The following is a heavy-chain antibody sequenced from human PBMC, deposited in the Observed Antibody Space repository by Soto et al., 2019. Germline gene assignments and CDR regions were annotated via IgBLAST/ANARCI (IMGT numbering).Heavy chain of an antibody. CDR2: IYYSGST. CDR3: ARTYCGGDCYEFGPYYYYYGMDV. J-gene: IGHJ6*02. D-gene: IGHD2-21*02. V-gene: IGHV4-39*01. Sequence: SETLSLTCTVSGGSISSSSYYWGWIRQPPGKGLEWIGSIYYSGSTYYNPSLKSRVTISVDTSKNQYSLKLSYVTAADTAVYYCARTYCGGDCYEFGPYYYYYGMDVWGQGTTVTVSS. CDR1: GGSISSSSYY.